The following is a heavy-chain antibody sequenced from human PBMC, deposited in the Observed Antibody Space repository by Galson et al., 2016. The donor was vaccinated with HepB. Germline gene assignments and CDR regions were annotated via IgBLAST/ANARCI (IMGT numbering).Heavy chain of an antibody. J-gene: IGHJ4*02. CDR2: IYNGVNT. V-gene: IGHV4-59*01. D-gene: IGHD2/OR15-2a*01. CDR1: VASISSYY. CDR3: AILWPGLAGGAYYFDP. Sequence: ETLSLTCTVSVASISSYYWGWIRQPPGKGLEWIGYIYNGVNTNYNPSLMSRVTLSVDTSKNPISLKLSSVTAAATAFYYCAILWPGLAGGAYYFDPWGPGTLVTVSS.